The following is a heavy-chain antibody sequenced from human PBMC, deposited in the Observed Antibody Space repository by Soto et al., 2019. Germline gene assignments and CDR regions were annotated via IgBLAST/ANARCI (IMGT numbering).Heavy chain of an antibody. D-gene: IGHD4-17*01. CDR1: GASIISNF. CDR3: ARAHYGDYGYGMDV. CDR2: TYHGGTT. Sequence: SETLSLTCSFSGASIISNFWIWVRQPPGKGLEWIGYTYHGGTTYYSPSLKSRATISLDRSKNQFSLKLTSVTAADTAVYYCARAHYGDYGYGMDVWGQGTPVTVSS. J-gene: IGHJ6*02. V-gene: IGHV4-59*12.